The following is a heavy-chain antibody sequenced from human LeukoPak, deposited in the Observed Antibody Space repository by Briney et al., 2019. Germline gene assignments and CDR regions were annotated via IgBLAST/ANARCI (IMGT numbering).Heavy chain of an antibody. D-gene: IGHD5-12*01. CDR2: IYSGGST. CDR1: GFTVSSNY. CDR3: ARDPGSGYEEHFDY. J-gene: IGHJ4*02. V-gene: IGHV3-53*01. Sequence: GGSLRLSCAASGFTVSSNYMSWVRQAPGKGLEWVSVIYSGGSTYYADSVKGRFTISRDNSKNTLYLQMNSLRAEDTAVYYCARDPGSGYEEHFDYWGQGTLVTVSS.